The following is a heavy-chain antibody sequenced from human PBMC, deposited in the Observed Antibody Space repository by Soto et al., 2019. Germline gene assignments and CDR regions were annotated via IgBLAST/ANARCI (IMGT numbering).Heavy chain of an antibody. D-gene: IGHD2-21*02. CDR2: IYSGGST. J-gene: IGHJ4*02. CDR3: ARDRVTAGWDY. Sequence: EVQLVESGGGLIQPGGSLRLSCAASGFTVSSNYMSWVRQAPGKGLEWVSVIYSGGSTYYADSVKGRFTISRDNSKNTLYLQMNSLRAEDTAVFFCARDRVTAGWDYWGQGTLVTVSS. CDR1: GFTVSSNY. V-gene: IGHV3-53*01.